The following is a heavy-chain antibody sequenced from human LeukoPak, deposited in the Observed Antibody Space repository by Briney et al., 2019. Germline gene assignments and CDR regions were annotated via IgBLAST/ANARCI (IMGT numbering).Heavy chain of an antibody. CDR1: GLTFSSHW. J-gene: IGHJ4*02. Sequence: GGSLRLSCAASGLTFSSHWMHGVRQAPGKGLVWVSRITNDGSSTTYADSVKGRFTISRDNAKNMFDLQVNSLRAEDTAVYYCATQQRGNPVYWGQGTLVTVPS. D-gene: IGHD6-25*01. CDR2: ITNDGSST. V-gene: IGHV3-74*01. CDR3: ATQQRGNPVY.